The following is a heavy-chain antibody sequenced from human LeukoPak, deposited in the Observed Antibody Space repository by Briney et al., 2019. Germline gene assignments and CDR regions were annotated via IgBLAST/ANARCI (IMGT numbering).Heavy chain of an antibody. V-gene: IGHV3-7*01. Sequence: GGSLRLSCAVSGFTFSSYWMSWVRQTPGKGLEWVANIKQDGSEKYYVDSVKGRFTISRDNAKNSLYLQMNSLRAEDTAVFYCARGGGNVVVVREFDYWGQGTLVTVSS. CDR2: IKQDGSEK. CDR3: ARGGGNVVVVREFDY. D-gene: IGHD2-21*01. CDR1: GFTFSSYW. J-gene: IGHJ4*02.